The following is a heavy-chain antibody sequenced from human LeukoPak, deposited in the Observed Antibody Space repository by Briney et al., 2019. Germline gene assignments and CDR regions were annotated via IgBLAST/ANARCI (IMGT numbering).Heavy chain of an antibody. V-gene: IGHV3-30*02. CDR1: GFSFSDYG. J-gene: IGHJ5*02. D-gene: IGHD2-8*01. CDR3: AQDVPIERVPGVGPGS. Sequence: QPGRSLRLSCAASGFSFSDYGTHWVRQAPGKGLEWVTFMQYDGSVIFYADSVKGRFTISRDNSKNTVYLQMSSLRTEDTAVYFCAQDVPIERVPGVGPGSWGQGTLVTVSS. CDR2: MQYDGSVI.